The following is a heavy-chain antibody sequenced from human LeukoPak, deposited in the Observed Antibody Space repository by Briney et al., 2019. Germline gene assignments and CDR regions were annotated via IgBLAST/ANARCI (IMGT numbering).Heavy chain of an antibody. J-gene: IGHJ4*02. Sequence: PSASLKLSCKASGYTFTSYYMHWVRQAPGKGLEWVAWINPSGGSTNYAQTFQGRFTMTRDKSISTAYMELSRLRSDDTAVYYCARVDGSSWDCYFDYWGQGTLVTVSS. CDR2: INPSGGST. CDR1: GYTFTSYY. D-gene: IGHD6-13*01. V-gene: IGHV1-2*02. CDR3: ARVDGSSWDCYFDY.